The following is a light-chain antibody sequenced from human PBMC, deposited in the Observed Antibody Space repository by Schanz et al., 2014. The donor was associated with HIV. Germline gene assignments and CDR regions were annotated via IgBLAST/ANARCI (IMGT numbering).Light chain of an antibody. V-gene: IGKV3-20*01. CDR2: GAS. CDR1: QSVSSSY. Sequence: EIVLTQSPGTLSLSPGERATLSCRASQSVSSSYLAWYQQKPGQAPRLLIYGASSRATGIPDRFSGSGSGTDFTLTISRLEPEDFATYYCQQSSTTWWTFGQGTKVEIK. J-gene: IGKJ1*01. CDR3: QQSSTTWWT.